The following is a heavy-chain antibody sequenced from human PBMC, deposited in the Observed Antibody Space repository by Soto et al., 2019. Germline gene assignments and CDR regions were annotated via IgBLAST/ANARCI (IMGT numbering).Heavy chain of an antibody. CDR1: GGSISSGGYY. D-gene: IGHD2-2*02. J-gene: IGHJ4*02. V-gene: IGHV4-31*03. CDR2: IYYSGST. Sequence: QVQLQESGPGLVKPSQTLSLTCTVSGGSISSGGYYWSWIRQHPGKGLEWIGYIYYSGSTYYNPSLKSRVTISVDTSKNQFSLKLSSVTAADTAVYYCARGYVPATAIHGGDRAPKLDYWGQGTLVTVSS. CDR3: ARGYVPATAIHGGDRAPKLDY.